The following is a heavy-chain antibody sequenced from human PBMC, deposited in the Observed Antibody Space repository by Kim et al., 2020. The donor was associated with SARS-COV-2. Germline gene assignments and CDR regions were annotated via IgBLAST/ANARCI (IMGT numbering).Heavy chain of an antibody. CDR3: AKDPGTYDFWSGSYAFDI. D-gene: IGHD3-3*01. CDR1: GFTFSSYA. Sequence: GGSLRLSCAASGFTFSSYAMSWVRQAPGKGLEWVSAISGSGGSTYYADSVKGRFTISRDNSKNTLYLQMNSLRAEDTAVYYCAKDPGTYDFWSGSYAFDIWGQGTMVTVSS. J-gene: IGHJ3*02. V-gene: IGHV3-23*01. CDR2: ISGSGGST.